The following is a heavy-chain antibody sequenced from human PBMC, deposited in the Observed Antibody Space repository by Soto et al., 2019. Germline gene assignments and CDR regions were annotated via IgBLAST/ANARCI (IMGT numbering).Heavy chain of an antibody. Sequence: GGSLRLSCAASGFTFSSYSMNWVRQAPGKGLEWVSYISSSSSTIYYADSVKGRFTISRDNAKNSLYLQMNSLRDEDTAVYYCAREVWSGSYLDLDYWGQGTLVTVSS. CDR1: GFTFSSYS. CDR2: ISSSSSTI. V-gene: IGHV3-48*02. CDR3: AREVWSGSYLDLDY. J-gene: IGHJ4*02. D-gene: IGHD1-26*01.